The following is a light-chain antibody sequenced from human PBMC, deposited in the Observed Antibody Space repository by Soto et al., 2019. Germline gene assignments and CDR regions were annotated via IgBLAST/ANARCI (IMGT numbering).Light chain of an antibody. Sequence: VMTQSTATLSVSPGERATLSCRASQSVSSYLAWYQQKPGQAPRLLIYGASTRATGIPARFSGSGSGTEFTLTISSLQSEDFAVYYCQQRSNWPITFGQGTRLENK. CDR1: QSVSSY. J-gene: IGKJ5*01. CDR3: QQRSNWPIT. CDR2: GAS. V-gene: IGKV3-15*01.